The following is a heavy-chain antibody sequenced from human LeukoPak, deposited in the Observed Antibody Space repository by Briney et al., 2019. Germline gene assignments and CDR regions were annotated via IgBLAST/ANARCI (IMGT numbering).Heavy chain of an antibody. V-gene: IGHV4-59*01. Sequence: SETLSLTCTVSGGSISSYYWSWIRQPPGKGLEWIGYIYYSGSTNYNPSLKSRVTISVDTSKNQFSLKLSSVTAADTAVYYCARSSSGWSKPFDYWGQGTLVTVSS. J-gene: IGHJ4*02. D-gene: IGHD6-19*01. CDR3: ARSSSGWSKPFDY. CDR1: GGSISSYY. CDR2: IYYSGST.